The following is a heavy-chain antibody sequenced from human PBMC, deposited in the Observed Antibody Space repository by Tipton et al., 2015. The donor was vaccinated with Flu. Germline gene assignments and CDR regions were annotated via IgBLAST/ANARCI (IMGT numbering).Heavy chain of an antibody. CDR2: INHSGST. D-gene: IGHD6-6*01. J-gene: IGHJ6*02. V-gene: IGHV4-34*01. CDR1: GGSFSGYY. CDR3: ARVRIAARRPVYYHYGMDV. Sequence: TLSLTCAVYGGSFSGYYWSWIRQPPGKGLEWIGEINHSGSTNYNPSLKSRVTISVDTSKNQFSLKLSSVTAADTAVYYCARVRIAARRPVYYHYGMDVWGQGTTVTVSS.